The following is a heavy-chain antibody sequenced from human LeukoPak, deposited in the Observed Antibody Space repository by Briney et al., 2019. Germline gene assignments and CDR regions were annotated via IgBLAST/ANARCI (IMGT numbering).Heavy chain of an antibody. Sequence: GGSLRLSCAASGFTFSDHYMDWVRQAPGKGLEWVGRTRNKANSYTTEYAASVKGRLIISRDDSKNSLYLQMNSLKIEDTAVYYCARGGTYFGAGYYNYWSQGTLVTVSS. D-gene: IGHD3-10*01. CDR2: TRNKANSYTT. CDR1: GFTFSDHY. CDR3: ARGGTYFGAGYYNY. J-gene: IGHJ4*02. V-gene: IGHV3-72*01.